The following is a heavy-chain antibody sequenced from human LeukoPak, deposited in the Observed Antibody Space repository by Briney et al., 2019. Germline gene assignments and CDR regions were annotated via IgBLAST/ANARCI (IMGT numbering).Heavy chain of an antibody. Sequence: SEALSLTCTVSVGSISSYYWSWSRHPPGKGLEWVWYIYSSGSTNYNPSLKSRVTISVDTSKNQFSLKLSSGTAEDTAVYYCARRRGAHTANALDIWGQGTMVTVSS. CDR3: ARRRGAHTANALDI. CDR2: IYSSGST. CDR1: VGSISSYY. J-gene: IGHJ3*02. V-gene: IGHV4-59*08. D-gene: IGHD3-10*01.